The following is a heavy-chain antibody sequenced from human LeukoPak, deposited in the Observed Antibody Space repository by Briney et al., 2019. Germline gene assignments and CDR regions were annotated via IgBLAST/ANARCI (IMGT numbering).Heavy chain of an antibody. CDR3: ARHRHSHHYDY. CDR2: ISYSWST. Sequence: SETLSLTCTVSGGSISSSSSDYYWGWVRQPPGKGLEWIGGISYSWSTYYNPPLKSRVTIFADTSNNQFSLKLTSVTAADTAVYYCARHRHSHHYDYWGQGTLVTVSS. CDR1: GGSISSSSSDYY. D-gene: IGHD5-18*01. V-gene: IGHV4-39*01. J-gene: IGHJ4*02.